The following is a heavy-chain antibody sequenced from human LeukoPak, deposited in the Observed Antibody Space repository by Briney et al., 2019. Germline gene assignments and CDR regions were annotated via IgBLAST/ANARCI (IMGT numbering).Heavy chain of an antibody. CDR2: IFSAGGT. D-gene: IGHD2-15*01. CDR3: ARPLSGSTPFDALDI. V-gene: IGHV3-53*01. Sequence: GGSLRLSCAVSGFIVSNNYMSWIRQAPGKGPEWVSIIFSAGGTYYAESVKGRFTISRDHSNNTLYLEMTSLRADDTAVYYCARPLSGSTPFDALDIWGQGTMVTVSS. J-gene: IGHJ3*02. CDR1: GFIVSNNY.